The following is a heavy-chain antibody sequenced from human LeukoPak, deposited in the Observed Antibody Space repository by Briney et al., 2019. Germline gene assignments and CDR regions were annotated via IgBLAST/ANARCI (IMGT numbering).Heavy chain of an antibody. Sequence: PGGSLRLSCAASGFTFSSYVMGWVRQAPGKGLEWVSTISGSGGRTYYADSVKGRFTISRDNSKSTLFLQMNSLRAEDTAVYYCAKGALVRGVIIGTGVEFDYWGQGTLVTVSS. J-gene: IGHJ4*02. V-gene: IGHV3-23*01. CDR1: GFTFSSYV. CDR3: AKGALVRGVIIGTGVEFDY. CDR2: ISGSGGRT. D-gene: IGHD3-10*01.